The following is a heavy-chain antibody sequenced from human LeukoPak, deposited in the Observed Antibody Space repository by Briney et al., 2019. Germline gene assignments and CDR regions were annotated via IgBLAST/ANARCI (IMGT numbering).Heavy chain of an antibody. V-gene: IGHV3-48*03. CDR2: ISISGTTI. D-gene: IGHD6-13*01. CDR1: GFTFSSYE. Sequence: PGGSLRLSCAASGFTFSSYEMNWVRQAPRKGLEWLSDISISGTTIHYADSVKGRFTISRDNAKNSVYLQMTSLRAEDTALYYCAKDATAVPGTAYMDVWGKGTTVTISS. J-gene: IGHJ6*03. CDR3: AKDATAVPGTAYMDV.